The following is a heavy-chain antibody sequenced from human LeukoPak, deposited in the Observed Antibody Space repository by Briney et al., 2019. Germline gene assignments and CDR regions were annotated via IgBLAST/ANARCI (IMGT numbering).Heavy chain of an antibody. V-gene: IGHV4-4*07. D-gene: IGHD6-19*01. CDR2: IYTSGST. J-gene: IGHJ4*02. CDR1: GGSVSSYY. Sequence: SETLSLTCTFSGGSVSSYYWSWIRQPAGKGLEWIGRIYTSGSTNYNPSLKSRVTISVDTSKNQFSLKLSSVTAADTAVYYCAREATAAVAGTYFDYWGQGTLVTVSS. CDR3: AREATAAVAGTYFDY.